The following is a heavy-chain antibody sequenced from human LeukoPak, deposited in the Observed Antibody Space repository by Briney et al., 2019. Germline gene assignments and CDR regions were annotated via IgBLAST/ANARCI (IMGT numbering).Heavy chain of an antibody. D-gene: IGHD5-24*01. J-gene: IGHJ4*02. CDR2: INPNSGGT. Sequence: SVTVSFQASLYTFPRYYLHWVRPPPCEGLAWVGFINPNSGGTNYAQKFQGRVTMTRDTSISTAYMELSRLRSDDTAVYYCARNDPNRRDGYIVFDYWGQGTLVTVSS. CDR1: LYTFPRYY. CDR3: ARNDPNRRDGYIVFDY. V-gene: IGHV1-2*02.